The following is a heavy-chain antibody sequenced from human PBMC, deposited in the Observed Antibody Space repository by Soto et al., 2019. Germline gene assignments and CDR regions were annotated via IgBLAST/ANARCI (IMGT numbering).Heavy chain of an antibody. CDR3: ARAFYGDYPYYFDY. V-gene: IGHV3-48*03. CDR1: GFTFSSYE. Sequence: GGSLRLSCAASGFTFSSYEMNWVRQAPGKGLEWASYISSSGSTIYYADSVKGRFTISRDNAKNSLYLQMNSLRAEDTAVYYCARAFYGDYPYYFDYWGQGTLVTVSS. D-gene: IGHD4-17*01. CDR2: ISSSGSTI. J-gene: IGHJ4*02.